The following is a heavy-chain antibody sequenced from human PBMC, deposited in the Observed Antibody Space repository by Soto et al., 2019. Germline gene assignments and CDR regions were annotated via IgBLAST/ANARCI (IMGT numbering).Heavy chain of an antibody. V-gene: IGHV1-8*01. CDR2: MNLNSGNT. D-gene: IGHD4-17*01. CDR1: GYTLTSYD. Sequence: ASVKVSCKASGYTLTSYDINWVRQATGQGLEWMGRMNLNSGNTVYAQKFQGRVTMTRNTSISTAYMELNSLRSDDTAVYYCARDLHGDPYYWGQGTLVTVSS. CDR3: ARDLHGDPYY. J-gene: IGHJ4*02.